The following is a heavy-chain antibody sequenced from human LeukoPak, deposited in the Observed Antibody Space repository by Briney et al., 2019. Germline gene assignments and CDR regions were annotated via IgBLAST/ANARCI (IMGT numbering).Heavy chain of an antibody. J-gene: IGHJ4*02. Sequence: GASVKVSCKASGFTFSSYYMHWVRQAPGQGLEWMGWINPNSGGTNYAQKFQGRVTMTRDTSISTAYMELSRLRSDDTAVYYCARDRVSSGSYAGGYWGQGTLVTVSS. CDR2: INPNSGGT. V-gene: IGHV1-2*02. CDR3: ARDRVSSGSYAGGY. D-gene: IGHD1-26*01. CDR1: GFTFSSYY.